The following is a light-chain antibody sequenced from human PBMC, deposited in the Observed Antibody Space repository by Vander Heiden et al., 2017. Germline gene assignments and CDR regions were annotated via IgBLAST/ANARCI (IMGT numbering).Light chain of an antibody. CDR1: KVGDKY. V-gene: IGLV3-1*01. J-gene: IGLJ2*01. CDR2: QDS. Sequence: SSALPQPPPVSVSPGQTASITCSGDKVGDKYACWYQQKPGQSPVLVIYQDSKRPSGIPERFSGSNSGNTATLTISGTQAMDEADYYCQAWDSSTAVVFGGGTKLTVL. CDR3: QAWDSSTAVV.